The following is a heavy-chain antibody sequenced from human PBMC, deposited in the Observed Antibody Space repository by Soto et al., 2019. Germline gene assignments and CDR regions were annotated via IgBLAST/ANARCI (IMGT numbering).Heavy chain of an antibody. J-gene: IGHJ3*02. D-gene: IGHD2-15*01. V-gene: IGHV4-59*01. Sequence: QVQLQESGPGLVKPSETLSLTCTVSGGSISSYYWSWIRQPPGKGLEWIGYIYYSGSTNYNPSLKSRVTISVDTSKNQFSLKLSSVTAADTAVYYCARDCSGGSYSDAFDIWGQGTMVTVSS. CDR1: GGSISSYY. CDR2: IYYSGST. CDR3: ARDCSGGSYSDAFDI.